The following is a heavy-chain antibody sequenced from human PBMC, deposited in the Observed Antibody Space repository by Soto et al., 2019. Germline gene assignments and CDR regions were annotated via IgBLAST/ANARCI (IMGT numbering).Heavy chain of an antibody. CDR1: GFTFIDYY. CDR3: ARDDGYYDFWSGIGTIHQLYNWFDP. J-gene: IGHJ5*02. CDR2: ISSSGSTI. D-gene: IGHD3-3*01. V-gene: IGHV3-11*01. Sequence: PGGSLRLSCAASGFTFIDYYMSWIRQAPGKGLEWVSYISSSGSTIYYADSVKGRFTISRDNAKNSLYLQMNSLRAEDTAVYYCARDDGYYDFWSGIGTIHQLYNWFDPWGQGTLVTVSS.